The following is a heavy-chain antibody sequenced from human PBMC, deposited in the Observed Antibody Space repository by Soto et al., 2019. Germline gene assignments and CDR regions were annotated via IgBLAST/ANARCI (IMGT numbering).Heavy chain of an antibody. V-gene: IGHV1-69*13. Sequence: SVKVSCKASGGTFSSYAISWVRQAPGQGLEWMGGIIPIFGTANYAQKFQGRVTITADESTSTAYMELSSLRSGDTAVYYCARGCNWNAVYYYGMDVWGQGTTVTVSS. CDR1: GGTFSSYA. CDR3: ARGCNWNAVYYYGMDV. J-gene: IGHJ6*02. D-gene: IGHD1-20*01. CDR2: IIPIFGTA.